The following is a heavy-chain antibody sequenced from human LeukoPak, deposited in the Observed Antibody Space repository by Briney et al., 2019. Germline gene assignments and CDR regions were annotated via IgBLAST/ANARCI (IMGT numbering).Heavy chain of an antibody. CDR1: GGSISGSSYY. V-gene: IGHV4-39*07. D-gene: IGHD2-21*01. J-gene: IGHJ4*02. CDR3: ARGGGRVIAYRFDY. Sequence: SETLSLTCTVSGGSISGSSYYWGWIRQPPGKGLEWIGSMHHSGSTDFNPSLRSRVTISGDTSKNQFFLKLTSMTVADTAIYYCARGGGRVIAYRFDYWGQGVLVTVSS. CDR2: MHHSGST.